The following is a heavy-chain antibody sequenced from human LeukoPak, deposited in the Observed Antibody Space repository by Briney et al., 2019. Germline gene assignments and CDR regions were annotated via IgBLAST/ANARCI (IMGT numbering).Heavy chain of an antibody. CDR1: GFTVNRNY. CDR3: ARDISRYYDSSGYLL. J-gene: IGHJ4*02. CDR2: IYSGGTT. Sequence: GGSLRLSCAASGFTVNRNYMSWVRQAPGKGLEWVSVIYSGGTTDYADSVKGRFIISRDSSKNTLHLQMNSLRAEDTAVYYCARDISRYYDSSGYLLWGQGTLVTVSS. D-gene: IGHD3-22*01. V-gene: IGHV3-66*01.